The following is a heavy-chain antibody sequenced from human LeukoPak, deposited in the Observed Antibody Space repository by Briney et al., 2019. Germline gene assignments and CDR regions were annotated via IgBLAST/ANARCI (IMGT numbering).Heavy chain of an antibody. V-gene: IGHV3-30*18. J-gene: IGHJ6*02. CDR3: AKREYSSGWLPPLYGMDV. CDR2: ISYDGSNK. D-gene: IGHD6-19*01. CDR1: GFTFSSYG. Sequence: GGSLRLSCAASGFTFSSYGMHWVRQAPGKGLEWVAVISYDGSNKYYADSVKGRFTISRDNSKNTLYLPMNSLRAEDTAVYYCAKREYSSGWLPPLYGMDVWGQGTTVTVSS.